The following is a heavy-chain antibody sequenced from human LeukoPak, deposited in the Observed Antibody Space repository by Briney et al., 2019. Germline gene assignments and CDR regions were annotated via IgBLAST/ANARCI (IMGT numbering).Heavy chain of an antibody. CDR3: ARDLCSGGSCYYVPDY. D-gene: IGHD2-15*01. J-gene: IGHJ4*02. CDR1: GFSFSTYA. CDR2: ISYEGSNK. Sequence: PGGSLRLSCAASGFSFSTYAMHWVRQAPGKGLEWVAVISYEGSNKYYADSVQGRFTTSRDNSKNTLYLQLNSLRDEDTAVYYCARDLCSGGSCYYVPDYWGRGTLVTVSS. V-gene: IGHV3-30-3*01.